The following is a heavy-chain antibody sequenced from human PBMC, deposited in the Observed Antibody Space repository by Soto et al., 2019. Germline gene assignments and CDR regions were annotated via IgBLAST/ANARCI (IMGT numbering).Heavy chain of an antibody. CDR3: ARAYCSSTSSLPFYYRMDV. CDR1: GGTFSSYA. CDR2: IIPIFGTA. D-gene: IGHD2-2*01. V-gene: IGHV1-69*06. Sequence: SVKVSSKVSGGTFSSYAISWVRQAPGQGLEWMGGIIPIFGTANYAQKFQGRVTITADKSTSTAYMEVSSLGSEETAEYYCARAYCSSTSSLPFYYRMDVYAEATPVTVTS. J-gene: IGHJ6*01.